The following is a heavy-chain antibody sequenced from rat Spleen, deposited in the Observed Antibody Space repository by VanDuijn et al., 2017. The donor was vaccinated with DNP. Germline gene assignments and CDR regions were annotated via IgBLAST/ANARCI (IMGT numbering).Heavy chain of an antibody. Sequence: EVQLVESGGGLVQPGRSLKLSCAASGFTFSDYYMAWVRQAPKKGLEWVASISYEGSSTYYGDSVKGRFTISRDNAKSTLYLQMNSLRSEDTATYYCARSDGSYYAMDAWGQGTSVTVSS. CDR1: GFTFSDYY. J-gene: IGHJ4*01. D-gene: IGHD1-12*02. CDR2: ISYEGSST. V-gene: IGHV5-22*01. CDR3: ARSDGSYYAMDA.